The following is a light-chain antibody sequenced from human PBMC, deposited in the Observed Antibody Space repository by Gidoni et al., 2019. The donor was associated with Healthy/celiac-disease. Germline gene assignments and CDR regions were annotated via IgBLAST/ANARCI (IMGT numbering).Light chain of an antibody. J-gene: IGKJ3*01. CDR2: KAS. CDR3: QQYNSYST. V-gene: IGKV1-5*03. CDR1: QSISSW. Sequence: DIQMTQSPSTLSASVGDRVTITCRASQSISSWLAWYQQKPGKAPKLLIYKASSLESVVPSRLRGSGSGTEFPLTISSLQPDDFATYSCQQYNSYSTFGPGTKVDIK.